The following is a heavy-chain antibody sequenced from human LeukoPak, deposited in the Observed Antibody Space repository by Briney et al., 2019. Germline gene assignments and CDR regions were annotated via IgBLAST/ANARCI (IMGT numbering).Heavy chain of an antibody. CDR3: ARVILGGYSSSWYRWRSFDY. CDR1: GFTVSSNY. D-gene: IGHD6-13*01. Sequence: GGSLRLSCAASGFTVSSNYMSWVRQAPGKGLEWVSVIYSGGSTYYADSVKGRFTISRDNSKNTLYLQMNSLRAEDTAVYYCARVILGGYSSSWYRWRSFDYWGQGTLVTVSP. CDR2: IYSGGST. J-gene: IGHJ4*02. V-gene: IGHV3-66*01.